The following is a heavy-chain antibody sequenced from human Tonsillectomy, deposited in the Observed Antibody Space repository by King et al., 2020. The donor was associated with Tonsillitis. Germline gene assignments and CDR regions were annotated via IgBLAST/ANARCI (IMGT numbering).Heavy chain of an antibody. J-gene: IGHJ4*02. Sequence: VQLQESGPGLVKPSQTLSLTCAVSGGSISSGGYSWSWIRQPPGKGLEWIGYGYYNGNTYYNPSLKSRLTISVDTSKNQFSLRLTSVTAADTAVYYCARADSSGYFYYWGQGTLVTVSS. CDR3: ARADSSGYFYY. CDR2: GYYNGNT. D-gene: IGHD3-22*01. V-gene: IGHV4-30-4*07. CDR1: GGSISSGGYS.